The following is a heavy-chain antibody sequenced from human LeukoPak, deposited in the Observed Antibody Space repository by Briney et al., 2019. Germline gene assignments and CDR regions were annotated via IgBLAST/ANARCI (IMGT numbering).Heavy chain of an antibody. CDR1: GYTFTGYY. V-gene: IGHV1-18*04. J-gene: IGHJ6*02. Sequence: VASVKVSCKASGYTFTGYYMHWVRQAPGQGLEWMGWISAYNGNTNYVQKLQGRVTMTTDTSTNTAYMELRSLRSDDTAVYYCARNSFPAAMGYYYYGMDVWGQGTTVTVSS. D-gene: IGHD2-2*01. CDR3: ARNSFPAAMGYYYYGMDV. CDR2: ISAYNGNT.